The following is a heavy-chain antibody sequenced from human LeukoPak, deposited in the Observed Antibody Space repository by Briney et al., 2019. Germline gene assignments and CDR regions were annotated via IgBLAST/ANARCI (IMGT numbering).Heavy chain of an antibody. CDR3: ARGGLITMVRSWFDP. J-gene: IGHJ5*02. Sequence: SETLSLTCTVSGGSISSTTYYWAWIRQPPGKGLEWIGYIYYSGSTNYNPSLKSRVTISVDTSKNQFSLKLSSVTAADTAVYYCARGGLITMVRSWFDPWGQGTLVTVSS. CDR2: IYYSGST. V-gene: IGHV4-61*05. D-gene: IGHD3-10*01. CDR1: GGSISSTTYY.